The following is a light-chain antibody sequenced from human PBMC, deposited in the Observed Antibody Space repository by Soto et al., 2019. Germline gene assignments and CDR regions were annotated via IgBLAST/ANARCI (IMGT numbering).Light chain of an antibody. V-gene: IGLV2-23*01. Sequence: QSALTQPASVSGSPGQSITISCTGTSCDVGSYNLVSWYQQHPGEAPKLMIYEGSKRPSGVSNRFSGSKSGDTASLTISGLQAEDEADYYCCSYAASVVFGGGTKVTVL. CDR1: SCDVGSYNL. J-gene: IGLJ2*01. CDR2: EGS. CDR3: CSYAASVV.